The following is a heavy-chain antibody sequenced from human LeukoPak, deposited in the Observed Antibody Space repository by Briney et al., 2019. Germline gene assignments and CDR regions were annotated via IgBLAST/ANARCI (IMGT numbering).Heavy chain of an antibody. CDR1: GGSISSYY. CDR2: IYTSGST. CDR3: ARGRRTYCSSTSCSPGGTWFDP. V-gene: IGHV4-4*07. D-gene: IGHD2-2*01. J-gene: IGHJ5*02. Sequence: PSETLSLTCTVSGGSISSYYWSWIRQPAGKGLEWIGRIYTSGSTNYNPSLKSRVTMSVDTSKNQFSLKLSSVTAADTAVYYCARGRRTYCSSTSCSPGGTWFDPWGQGTLVTVSS.